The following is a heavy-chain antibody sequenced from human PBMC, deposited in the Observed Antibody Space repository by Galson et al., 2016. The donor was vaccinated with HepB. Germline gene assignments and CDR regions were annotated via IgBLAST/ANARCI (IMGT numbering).Heavy chain of an antibody. CDR1: GFSLRTSGVG. Sequence: PALVKPTQTLTLTCTFSGFSLRTSGVGVGWIRQPPGKALEWLALIYWDDDKRYSPSLRSRLTITKDISKNQVVLTMTNMDPVDTATYYCAHSQFYDFWSITYSHFDYWGQGTLVTVSS. J-gene: IGHJ4*02. CDR3: AHSQFYDFWSITYSHFDY. V-gene: IGHV2-5*02. D-gene: IGHD3-3*01. CDR2: IYWDDDK.